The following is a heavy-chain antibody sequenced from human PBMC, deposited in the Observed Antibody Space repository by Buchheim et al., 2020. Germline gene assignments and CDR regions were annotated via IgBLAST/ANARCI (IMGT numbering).Heavy chain of an antibody. CDR2: ISGSGGST. Sequence: EVQLLESGGGLVQPGGSLRLSCAASGFTFSSYAMSWVRQAPGKGLEWVSAISGSGGSTYYADSVKGRFTISRDNSKNTLYMQMNSLRAEDTAVYYCAKETVHRIAAAGSYYFDYWGQGTL. CDR3: AKETVHRIAAAGSYYFDY. CDR1: GFTFSSYA. J-gene: IGHJ4*02. D-gene: IGHD6-13*01. V-gene: IGHV3-23*01.